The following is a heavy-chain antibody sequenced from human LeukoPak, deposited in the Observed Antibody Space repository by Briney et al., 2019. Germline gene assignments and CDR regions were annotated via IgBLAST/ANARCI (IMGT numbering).Heavy chain of an antibody. J-gene: IGHJ4*02. Sequence: SETLSLTCAVYGGSFSGYYWSWIRQPPGKGLEWIGEINHSGSTNYNPSLKSRVTISVDTSRNQFSLKLSSVTAADTAVYYCASTNYYDSSGYPFDYWGQGTLITVSS. CDR2: INHSGST. D-gene: IGHD3-22*01. CDR1: GGSFSGYY. V-gene: IGHV4-34*01. CDR3: ASTNYYDSSGYPFDY.